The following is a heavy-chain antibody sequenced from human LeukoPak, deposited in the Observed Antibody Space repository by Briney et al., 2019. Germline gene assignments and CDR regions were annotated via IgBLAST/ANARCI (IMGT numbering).Heavy chain of an antibody. J-gene: IGHJ3*02. D-gene: IGHD6-6*01. CDR1: GFTFSSYE. Sequence: GGSLRLSCAASGFTFSSYEMNWVRQAPGKGLEWVSYISSSGSTIYYADSVKGRFTISRDNAKNSLYLQMNSLRAEDTAVYYCAREGTARSFNTWGHGTLVTVSS. V-gene: IGHV3-48*03. CDR2: ISSSGSTI. CDR3: AREGTARSFNT.